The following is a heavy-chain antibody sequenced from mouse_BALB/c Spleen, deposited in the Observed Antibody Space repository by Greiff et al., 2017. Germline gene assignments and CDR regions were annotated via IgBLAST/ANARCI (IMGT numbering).Heavy chain of an antibody. V-gene: IGHV1S81*02. Sequence: VQLQQPGAELVKPGASVKLSCKASGYTFTSYWMHWVKQRPGQGLEWIGEINPSNGRTNYNEKFKSKATLTVDKSSSTAYMQLSSLTSEDSAVYYCAREGWDDAMDYWGQGTSVTVSS. D-gene: IGHD3-3*01. CDR2: INPSNGRT. CDR1: GYTFTSYW. J-gene: IGHJ4*01. CDR3: AREGWDDAMDY.